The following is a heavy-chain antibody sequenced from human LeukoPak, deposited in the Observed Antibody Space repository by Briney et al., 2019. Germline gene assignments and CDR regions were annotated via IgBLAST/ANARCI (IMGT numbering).Heavy chain of an antibody. J-gene: IGHJ6*03. V-gene: IGHV4-59*01. CDR2: IYYSGST. D-gene: IGHD6-19*01. CDR3: ARDSSGWFSYYMDV. CDR1: GGSISSYY. Sequence: SETLSLTCTVSGGSISSYYWSWIRQPPGKGLEWIGYIYYSGSTNYNPSLKSRVTISVDTSKNQFSRKLSSVTAADTAVYYCARDSSGWFSYYMDVWGKGTTVTVSS.